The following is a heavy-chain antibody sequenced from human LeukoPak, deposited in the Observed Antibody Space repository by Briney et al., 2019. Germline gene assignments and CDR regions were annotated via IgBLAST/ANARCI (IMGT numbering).Heavy chain of an antibody. J-gene: IGHJ5*02. Sequence: SETLSLTCTVSGGSISSGSYYWSWIRQPAGKGLEWIGRIYTSGSTNYNPSLKSRVTISVNTSKNQFSLKLSSVTAADTAVYYCAKEAGGLFDPWGQGTLVTVSS. V-gene: IGHV4-61*02. CDR1: GGSISSGSYY. CDR2: IYTSGST. CDR3: AKEAGGLFDP. D-gene: IGHD1-26*01.